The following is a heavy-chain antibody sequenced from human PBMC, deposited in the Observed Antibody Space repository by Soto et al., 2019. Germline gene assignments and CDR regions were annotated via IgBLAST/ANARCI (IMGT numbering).Heavy chain of an antibody. V-gene: IGHV4-34*01. Sequence: SETLSLPCAVYGGSVNGYYWNWIRQPPGKGLEWIGEINHTGGTHYNPSLKSRDTMSVDPSKNQFSLRLSSVTAADTAIYYCATRITVFGLLSPPFDSWGQGTQVTVSS. CDR1: GGSVNGYY. CDR2: INHTGGT. J-gene: IGHJ4*02. D-gene: IGHD3-3*01. CDR3: ATRITVFGLLSPPFDS.